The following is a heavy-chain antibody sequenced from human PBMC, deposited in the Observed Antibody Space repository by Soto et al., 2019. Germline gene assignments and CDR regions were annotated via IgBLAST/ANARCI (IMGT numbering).Heavy chain of an antibody. Sequence: GSLRLSCAASGFTVTSYYMNWVRQAPGKGLEWVSSISGSGSTFYAGSVKGRFTISRDNSKNTLYLQMNSLTAEDTAVYYCARATMVRGPTPINFFDCWGQGILVTVSS. J-gene: IGHJ4*02. V-gene: IGHV3-53*01. D-gene: IGHD3-10*01. CDR2: ISGSGST. CDR3: ARATMVRGPTPINFFDC. CDR1: GFTVTSYY.